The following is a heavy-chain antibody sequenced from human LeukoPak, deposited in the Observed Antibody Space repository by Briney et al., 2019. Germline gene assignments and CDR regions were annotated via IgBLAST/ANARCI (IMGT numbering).Heavy chain of an antibody. CDR2: IWYDGSNK. CDR3: ARDYYDCSGYYTYYFDY. V-gene: IGHV3-33*01. J-gene: IGHJ4*02. D-gene: IGHD3-22*01. Sequence: PGRSLRLSCAASGFTFSSYGMHWVRQAPGKGLEWVAVIWYDGSNKYYADSVKGRFAISRDNSKNTLYLQMNSLRAEDTAVYYCARDYYDCSGYYTYYFDYWGQGTLVTVSS. CDR1: GFTFSSYG.